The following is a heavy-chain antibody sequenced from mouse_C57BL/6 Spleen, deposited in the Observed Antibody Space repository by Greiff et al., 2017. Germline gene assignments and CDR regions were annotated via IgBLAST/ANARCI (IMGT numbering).Heavy chain of an antibody. CDR1: GYAFSSSW. V-gene: IGHV1-82*01. CDR2: IYPGDGDT. D-gene: IGHD4-1*01. J-gene: IGHJ4*01. CDR3: ARTRDLPGTRGGAMDY. Sequence: VKLQESGPELVKPGASVKISCKASGYAFSSSWMNWVKQRPGKGLEWIGRIYPGDGDTKYNGKFKGKAPMTAAKSSSPGYLQLSSRTSEDSAVYCCARTRDLPGTRGGAMDYLGQGTAATVSS.